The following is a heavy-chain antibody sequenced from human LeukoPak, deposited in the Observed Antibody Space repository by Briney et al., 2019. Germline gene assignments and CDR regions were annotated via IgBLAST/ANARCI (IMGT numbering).Heavy chain of an antibody. V-gene: IGHV1-2*02. CDR2: INPNSGGT. D-gene: IGHD3-22*01. Sequence: ASVKVSCKASGYTFTGYYMHWVRQAPGQGLEWMGWINPNSGGTNYAQKFQGRVTMTRDTSISAAYMELSRLRCDDTAVYYCASIGAHYYDSSGYYVLDYWGQGTLVTVSS. CDR3: ASIGAHYYDSSGYYVLDY. J-gene: IGHJ4*02. CDR1: GYTFTGYY.